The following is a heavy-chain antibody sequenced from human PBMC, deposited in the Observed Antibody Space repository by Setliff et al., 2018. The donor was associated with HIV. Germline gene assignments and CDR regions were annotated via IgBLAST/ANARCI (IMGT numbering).Heavy chain of an antibody. J-gene: IGHJ3*02. CDR3: ARSTYYYDSSGYDAFDI. V-gene: IGHV4-38-2*01. CDR1: GYSISSGYY. CDR2: IYHSGST. Sequence: SETLSLTCAVSGYSISSGYYWGWIRQPPGKGLEWIGSIYHSGSTYYNPSLKSRVTISVDASKNQFSLKLSSVTAADMAVYYCARSTYYYDSSGYDAFDIWGQGTMVTV. D-gene: IGHD3-22*01.